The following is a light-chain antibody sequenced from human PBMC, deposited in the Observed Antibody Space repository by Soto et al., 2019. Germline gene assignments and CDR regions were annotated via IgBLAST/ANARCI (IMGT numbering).Light chain of an antibody. J-gene: IGKJ1*01. CDR1: QSVSSSY. CDR3: QQYVRSPWT. V-gene: IGKV3-20*01. CDR2: GAS. Sequence: EIVLTQSPGTLSLSPGERATLSCRASQSVSSSYLAWYQQKGGQAPRLLIDGASSRATGIPDRFSGSGSGTDFTLTISRLEPEDFAVYYCQQYVRSPWTFGQGAKVEIK.